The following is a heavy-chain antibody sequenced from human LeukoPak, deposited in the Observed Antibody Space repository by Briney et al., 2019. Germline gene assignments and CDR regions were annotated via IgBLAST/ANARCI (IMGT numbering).Heavy chain of an antibody. CDR3: ASSGDGIAVAGTMNDY. V-gene: IGHV1-69*05. J-gene: IGHJ4*02. CDR1: GGTFSSYA. CDR2: IIPIFGTA. D-gene: IGHD6-19*01. Sequence: SVKVSCKASGGTFSSYAISWVRQAPGQGLEWMGGIIPIFGTANCAQKFQGRVTITTDESTSTAYLELSSLRSEDTAVYYCASSGDGIAVAGTMNDYWGQGTLVTVSS.